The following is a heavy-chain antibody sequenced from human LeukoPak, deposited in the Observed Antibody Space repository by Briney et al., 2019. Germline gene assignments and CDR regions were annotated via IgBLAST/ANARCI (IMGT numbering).Heavy chain of an antibody. CDR1: GYTFTGYY. CDR3: ARKNWNYGVHYYYYMDV. V-gene: IGHV1-2*06. D-gene: IGHD1-7*01. J-gene: IGHJ6*03. CDR2: INPNRGGT. Sequence: GASVKVSCKASGYTFTGYYMHWVRQAPGQGLEWMGRINPNRGGTNYAQKFQGRVTMTRDTSISTAYMELSRLRSDDTAVYYCARKNWNYGVHYYYYMDVWGKGTTVTVSS.